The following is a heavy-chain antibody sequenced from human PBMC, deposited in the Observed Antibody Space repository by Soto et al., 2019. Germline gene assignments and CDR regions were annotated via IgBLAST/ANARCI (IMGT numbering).Heavy chain of an antibody. CDR2: IYSGGST. CDR1: GFTVSSNY. V-gene: IGHV3-66*01. J-gene: IGHJ4*02. Sequence: EVQLVESGGGLVQPGGSLRLSCAASGFTVSSNYMSWVRQAPGKGLEWVSVIYSGGSTYYADSVKGRFTISRDNSKNTXXXXXXXXXXXXXXXXXXXXXXXXXXFDYWGQGTLVTVSS. CDR3: XXXXXXXXFDY.